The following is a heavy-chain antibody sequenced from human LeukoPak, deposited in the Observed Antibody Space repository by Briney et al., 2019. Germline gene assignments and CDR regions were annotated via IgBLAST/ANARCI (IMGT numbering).Heavy chain of an antibody. V-gene: IGHV4-30-4*01. Sequence: SEALSLTCTVSGGSISSGDCYWSWIRQPPGKGLEWIGYIYYSGSTYYNPSLKSRVTISVGTSKNQFSLKLSSVTAADTAVYYCAYGSGSYYYYYGMDVWGKGTTVTVSS. CDR3: AYGSGSYYYYYGMDV. CDR2: IYYSGST. J-gene: IGHJ6*04. CDR1: GGSISSGDCY. D-gene: IGHD3-10*01.